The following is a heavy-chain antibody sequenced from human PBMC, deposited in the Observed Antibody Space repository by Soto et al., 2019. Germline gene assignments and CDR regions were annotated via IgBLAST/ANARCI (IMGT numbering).Heavy chain of an antibody. CDR1: GYTFTSYA. D-gene: IGHD2-15*01. CDR3: ARAKYCSGGSCPYGMDV. CDR2: ISPGNRNT. Sequence: GASVKVSCKASGYTFTSYAMHWVRQAPGQRLEWMGWISPGNRNTKYSQKFQGRVTITRDTSASTVYMEMSSLRSEDTAVYYCARAKYCSGGSCPYGMDVWGQGTTVTVSS. J-gene: IGHJ6*02. V-gene: IGHV1-3*01.